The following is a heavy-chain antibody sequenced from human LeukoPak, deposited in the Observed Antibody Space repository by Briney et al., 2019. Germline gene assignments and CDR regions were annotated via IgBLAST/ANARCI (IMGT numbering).Heavy chain of an antibody. Sequence: GGSLRLSCTACGFTFSTSGMHWVRQAPSKGLEWVAVIWYDGSYKYYADSVKGRFTISRDNSKDTLYLQMNSLRDEDTAVYYCAKDSAGGLGTNFDYWGQGTLVTVSS. J-gene: IGHJ4*02. CDR3: AKDSAGGLGTNFDY. V-gene: IGHV3-33*06. D-gene: IGHD7-27*01. CDR2: IWYDGSYK. CDR1: GFTFSTSG.